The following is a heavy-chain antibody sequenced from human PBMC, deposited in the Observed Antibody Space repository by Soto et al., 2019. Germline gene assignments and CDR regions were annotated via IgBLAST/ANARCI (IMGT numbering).Heavy chain of an antibody. J-gene: IGHJ4*02. V-gene: IGHV3-11*05. D-gene: IGHD6-19*01. CDR2: ISSSSSYT. CDR1: GFTFSDYY. CDR3: ARENRSSGWVTGPFDY. Sequence: QVQLVESGGGLVKPGGSLRLSCAASGFTFSDYYMSWIRQAPGKGLEWVSYISSSSSYTNYADSVKGRFTISRDNAKNSLYLQMNSLRAEDTAVYYCARENRSSGWVTGPFDYWGQGTLVTVSS.